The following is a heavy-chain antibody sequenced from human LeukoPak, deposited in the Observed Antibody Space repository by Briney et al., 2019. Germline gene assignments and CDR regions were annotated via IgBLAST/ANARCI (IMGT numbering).Heavy chain of an antibody. V-gene: IGHV3-23*01. J-gene: IGHJ4*02. CDR2: ISGSGGST. CDR1: GFTFSSYA. D-gene: IGHD5-24*01. CDR3: AKDPLSGYNGPFDS. Sequence: GGSLRLSCAASGFTFSSYAMSWVRQAPGKGLEWVSAISGSGGSTYYADSVKGRFTISRDNSKNTLYLQMNSLRAEDTAVYYCAKDPLSGYNGPFDSWAREPWSPSPQ.